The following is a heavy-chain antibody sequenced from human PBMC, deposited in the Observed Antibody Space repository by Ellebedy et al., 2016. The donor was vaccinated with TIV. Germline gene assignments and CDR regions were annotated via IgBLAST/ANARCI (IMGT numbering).Heavy chain of an antibody. CDR1: GFTFSSYG. V-gene: IGHV3-30*18. Sequence: PGGSLRLSCAASGFTFSSYGMHWVCQAPGKGLEWVAVISYDGSNKYYADSVKGRFTISRDNSKNTLYLQMNSLRAEDTAVYYCAKEWGLYENYYGMDVWGQGTTVTVSS. J-gene: IGHJ6*02. D-gene: IGHD3-3*01. CDR2: ISYDGSNK. CDR3: AKEWGLYENYYGMDV.